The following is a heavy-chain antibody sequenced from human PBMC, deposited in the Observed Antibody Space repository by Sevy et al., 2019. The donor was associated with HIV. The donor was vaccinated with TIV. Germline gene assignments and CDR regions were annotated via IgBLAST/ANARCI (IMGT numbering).Heavy chain of an antibody. D-gene: IGHD4-17*01. V-gene: IGHV4-34*01. CDR1: GGSFSGYY. CDR3: ARDSIMTTVFNWFDP. Sequence: SETLSLTCAVYGGSFSGYYWSWIRQPPGKGLEWIGEINHSGSTNYNPSLKSRVTISVDTSKNQFSLKLSSVTAADTAVYYCARDSIMTTVFNWFDPWGQRTLVTVSS. CDR2: INHSGST. J-gene: IGHJ5*02.